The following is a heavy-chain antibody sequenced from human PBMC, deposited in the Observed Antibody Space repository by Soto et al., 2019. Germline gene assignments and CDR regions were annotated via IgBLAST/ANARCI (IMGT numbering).Heavy chain of an antibody. CDR2: IKYDGSDK. Sequence: GGSLRLSCEASGFAFNSYWMSWVRQAPGKGLEWVANIKYDGSDKYCVNSVRGRFTISRDNAKNSLYLQMDSLRAEDSAVYYCARDGLRDTIDYWGQGTLVTVSS. CDR1: GFAFNSYW. V-gene: IGHV3-7*01. CDR3: ARDGLRDTIDY. D-gene: IGHD2-2*01. J-gene: IGHJ4*02.